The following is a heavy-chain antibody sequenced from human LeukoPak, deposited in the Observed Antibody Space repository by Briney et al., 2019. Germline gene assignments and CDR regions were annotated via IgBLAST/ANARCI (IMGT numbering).Heavy chain of an antibody. CDR1: GFTFSSDA. CDR3: AIVGATVY. Sequence: PGGSLRLSCVASGFTFSSDAMPWVRQAPGQGLEWMGWINPNSGGTNYAQKFQGRVTMTRDTSISTAYMELSRLRSDDTAVYYCAIVGATVYWGQGTLVTVSS. D-gene: IGHD1-26*01. V-gene: IGHV1-2*02. J-gene: IGHJ4*02. CDR2: INPNSGGT.